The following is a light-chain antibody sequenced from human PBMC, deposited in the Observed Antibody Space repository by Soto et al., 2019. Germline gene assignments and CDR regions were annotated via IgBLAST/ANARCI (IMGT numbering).Light chain of an antibody. CDR2: DVS. J-gene: IGLJ1*01. V-gene: IGLV2-14*01. CDR3: SSYRSSSTLDV. Sequence: QSALTQPASVSGSPGHSITISCTGTSSDVGGYNYVSWYQQHPGKAPKLMIYDVSNRPSGVSNRFSGSKSGNTASLTISGLQAEDEADYSCSSYRSSSTLDVFGTGTKVTVL. CDR1: SSDVGGYNY.